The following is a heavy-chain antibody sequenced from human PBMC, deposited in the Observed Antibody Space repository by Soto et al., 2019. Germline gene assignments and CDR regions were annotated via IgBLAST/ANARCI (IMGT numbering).Heavy chain of an antibody. J-gene: IGHJ4*02. Sequence: QVQLVQSGAGVKKPGSSVKVSCKASGGTFSSYAISWVRQPPGKGLEWMGGIIPIFGTANYAQKIKGRVTITADVSTSTAYMELSSLRSEDTAVYYCARRRWLQDAVVFGHWGQGTLVTVSS. V-gene: IGHV1-69*01. CDR1: GGTFSSYA. CDR2: IIPIFGTA. D-gene: IGHD5-12*01. CDR3: ARRRWLQDAVVFGH.